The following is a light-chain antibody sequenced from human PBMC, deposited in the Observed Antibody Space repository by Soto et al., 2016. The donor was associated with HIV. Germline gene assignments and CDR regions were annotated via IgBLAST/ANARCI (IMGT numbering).Light chain of an antibody. CDR1: QDIYNY. Sequence: DIQMTQSPSSLSGSIGDRVSITCRASQDIYNYLAWYQQKPGKVPRLLISAAMNLESGVPSRFRGSGSGTEFTLTITSLQPEDIATYYCQQLNSYHTWTFGQGTKVEIK. V-gene: IGKV1-27*01. CDR2: AAM. CDR3: QQLNSYHTWT. J-gene: IGKJ1*01.